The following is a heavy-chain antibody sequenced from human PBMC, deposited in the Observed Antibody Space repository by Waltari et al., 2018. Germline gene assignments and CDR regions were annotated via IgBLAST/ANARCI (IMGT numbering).Heavy chain of an antibody. Sequence: QVQLVQTGAEVFRPGAAVKVSCQASGYTFIHYEKHWVRQAAGQGLAWVGWVNPNSGTTAYAQKFQGRISLTWDTFTRTAYMELSNLRSDDTAVFYCARGRDVFANFDYNWFDPWGQGTLVTVSS. CDR3: ARGRDVFANFDYNWFDP. J-gene: IGHJ5*02. V-gene: IGHV1-8*02. CDR1: GYTFIHYE. D-gene: IGHD3-3*01. CDR2: VNPNSGTT.